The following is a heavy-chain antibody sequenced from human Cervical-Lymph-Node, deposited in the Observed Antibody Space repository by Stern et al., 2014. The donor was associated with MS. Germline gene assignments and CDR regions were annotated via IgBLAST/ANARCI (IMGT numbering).Heavy chain of an antibody. V-gene: IGHV3-11*01. Sequence: VQLVESGGGLVNPGGSLRLSCAASGFSFSAYYMSWIRQAPGKGLERVSYISSSGNTSNYPDSVKGRFTISRDTAKNSLYLQMNSLTAEDTAVYYCARSWFDYWGQGTLVTVSS. CDR3: ARSWFDY. CDR2: ISSSGNTS. J-gene: IGHJ4*02. CDR1: GFSFSAYY.